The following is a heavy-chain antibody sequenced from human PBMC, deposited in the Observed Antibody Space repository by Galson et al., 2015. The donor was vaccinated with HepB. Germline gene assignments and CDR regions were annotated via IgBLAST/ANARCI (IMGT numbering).Heavy chain of an antibody. CDR3: AKDINYNVAY. CDR2: ISDDGGDK. CDR1: GFTFRSYG. D-gene: IGHD3-10*01. J-gene: IGHJ4*02. V-gene: IGHV3-30*18. Sequence: SLRLSCAASGFTFRSYGMHWVRQAPGKGLEWVAAISDDGGDKYYADSVKGRFTISRDNSKNTLYLQTNSLRAEDTAVYYCAKDINYNVAYWGQGTLVTVSS.